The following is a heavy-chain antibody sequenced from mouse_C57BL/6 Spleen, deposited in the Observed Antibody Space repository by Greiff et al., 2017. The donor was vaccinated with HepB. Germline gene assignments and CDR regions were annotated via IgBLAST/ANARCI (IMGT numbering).Heavy chain of an antibody. CDR2: IDPSDSYT. Sequence: QVQLQQPGAELVMPGASVKLSCKASGYTFTSYWMHWVKQRPGQGLEWIGEIDPSDSYTNYTQKFKGKSTLTVDKSSSTAYMQLSSLTSEDSAVYYCARNYGSSYADYWGQGTTLTVSS. V-gene: IGHV1-69*01. J-gene: IGHJ2*01. CDR3: ARNYGSSYADY. D-gene: IGHD1-1*01. CDR1: GYTFTSYW.